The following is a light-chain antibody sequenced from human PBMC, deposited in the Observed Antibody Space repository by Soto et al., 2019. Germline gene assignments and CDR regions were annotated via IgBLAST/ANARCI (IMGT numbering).Light chain of an antibody. CDR2: GAS. CDR1: QSVSSNS. V-gene: IGKV3-20*01. CDR3: RQFGGSPPSWT. Sequence: ESVLTQSPGTLYLSPGERATLSCRASQSVSSNSLAWYQQKPDQAPRLRIYGASSRATGTPDQFSCSGSGTDFTLTLSRLEPEEFAVYYCRQFGGSPPSWTFGQGTKVEI. J-gene: IGKJ1*01.